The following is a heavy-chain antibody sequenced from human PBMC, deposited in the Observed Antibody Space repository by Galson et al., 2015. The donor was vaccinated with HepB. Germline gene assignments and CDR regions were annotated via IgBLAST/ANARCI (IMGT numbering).Heavy chain of an antibody. CDR2: INTNTGNP. CDR1: GYTFTSYA. Sequence: SVKVSCKASGYTFTSYAMNWVRQAPGQRLEWMGWINTNTGNPTYAQGFTGRFVFSLDTSVSTAYLQISSLKAEDTAVYYCARALRIVGATTPPVVYWGQGTLVTVSS. D-gene: IGHD1-26*01. CDR3: ARALRIVGATTPPVVY. J-gene: IGHJ4*02. V-gene: IGHV7-4-1*02.